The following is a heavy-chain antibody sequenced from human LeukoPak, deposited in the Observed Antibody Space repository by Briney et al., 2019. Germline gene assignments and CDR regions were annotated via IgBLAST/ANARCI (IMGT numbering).Heavy chain of an antibody. CDR2: IHYSVTT. Sequence: PSEALSLTCTVSGGSVSSGTYFWTWVRQPPGKGLEWIGHIHYSVTTNYNPSLKSRVTMSLDTSKNQFSLKLTSVTAADTAIYFCARWGTYWGQGILVTVSS. CDR1: GGSVSSGTYF. D-gene: IGHD7-27*01. J-gene: IGHJ4*02. V-gene: IGHV4-61*01. CDR3: ARWGTY.